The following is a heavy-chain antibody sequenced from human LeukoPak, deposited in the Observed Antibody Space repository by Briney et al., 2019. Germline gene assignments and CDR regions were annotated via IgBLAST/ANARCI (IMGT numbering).Heavy chain of an antibody. CDR2: IYYSGST. Sequence: PSETLSLTCTVSGGSISSYYWSWIRQPPGKGLEWIGYIYYSGSTNYNPSLKSRVAISVDTSKNQFSLKLSSVTAADTAVYYCAREGSYGDIDYWGQGTLVTVSS. CDR1: GGSISSYY. J-gene: IGHJ4*02. D-gene: IGHD4-17*01. CDR3: AREGSYGDIDY. V-gene: IGHV4-59*01.